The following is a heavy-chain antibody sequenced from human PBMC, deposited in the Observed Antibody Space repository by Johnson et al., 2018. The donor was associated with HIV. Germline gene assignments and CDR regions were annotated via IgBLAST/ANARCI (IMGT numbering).Heavy chain of an antibody. CDR2: IWYDGSNQ. D-gene: IGHD5-18*01. J-gene: IGHJ3*02. CDR1: GFSFSSYG. CDR3: ARDGGYSYGDAFDI. V-gene: IGHV3-33*08. Sequence: QVQLVESGGGVVRPGVSLRLSCAASGFSFSSYGMHWVRQAPGKGLEWVAVIWYDGSNQYYADSVKGRFTISRDNSKNTLYLQVTSLRTEYTAMYYCARDGGYSYGDAFDIWGQGTMVTVSS.